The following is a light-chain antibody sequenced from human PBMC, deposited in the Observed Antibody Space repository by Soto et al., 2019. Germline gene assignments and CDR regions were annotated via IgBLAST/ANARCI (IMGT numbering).Light chain of an antibody. J-gene: IGKJ4*01. CDR3: QQHKNWPPLT. Sequence: EIVMTQSPATLSVSPGETATLSCRASQSVGSAVAWYQHKPGQAPRLLIVGASIRATGVPGRFSGGGSGTEFTLTISSLQSEDFAVYYCQQHKNWPPLTFGGGTTVEIK. V-gene: IGKV3-15*01. CDR2: GAS. CDR1: QSVGSA.